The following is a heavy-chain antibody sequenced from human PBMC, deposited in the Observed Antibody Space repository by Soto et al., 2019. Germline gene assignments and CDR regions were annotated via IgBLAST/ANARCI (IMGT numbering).Heavy chain of an antibody. CDR2: ISGSGGST. J-gene: IGHJ4*02. CDR3: ARRGSGSYYDY. V-gene: IGHV3-23*01. D-gene: IGHD1-26*01. Sequence: EVPLLESGGGLVQPGGSLRLSCAASGFTFSSYAMRWVRQAPGKGLEWVSAISGSGGSTYYADSVKSRFTISRDNSTNTLYLQMNSLRAEDTAVYYCARRGSGSYYDYWGQGTLVTVTS. CDR1: GFTFSSYA.